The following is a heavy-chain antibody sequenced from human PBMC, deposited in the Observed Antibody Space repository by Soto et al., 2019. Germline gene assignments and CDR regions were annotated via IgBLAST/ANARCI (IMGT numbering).Heavy chain of an antibody. J-gene: IGHJ4*02. CDR1: GFTFSSYA. D-gene: IGHD1-1*01. CDR3: ARGGTWNGGTFFDY. V-gene: IGHV3-30-3*01. CDR2: ISYDGSNK. Sequence: QVQLVESGGGVAQPGRSLRLSCAASGFTFSSYAMHWVRQAPGKGLEWVAVISYDGSNKYYADSVKGRFTVSRDNSRNTLWLQMNSLRAEDTAVYYCARGGTWNGGTFFDYWGQGTLVTVSS.